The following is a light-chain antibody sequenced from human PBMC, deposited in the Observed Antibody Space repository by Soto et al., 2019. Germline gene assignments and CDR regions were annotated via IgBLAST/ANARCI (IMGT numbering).Light chain of an antibody. CDR3: QVWDSSSDVV. CDR2: YDS. J-gene: IGLJ2*01. Sequence: SYELTQPPSVSVAPGKTARITCGGNNIGSKSVHWYQQKPGQAPVLVIYYDSDRPSGIPERFSGSNSGNTATLTISRVEAGDDADYYCQVWDSSSDVVFGGGTNLTVL. V-gene: IGLV3-21*04. CDR1: NIGSKS.